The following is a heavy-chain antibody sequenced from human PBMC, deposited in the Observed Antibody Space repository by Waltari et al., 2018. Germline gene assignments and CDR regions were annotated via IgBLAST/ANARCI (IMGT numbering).Heavy chain of an antibody. CDR3: ARLDYDSSGYYVGVFDY. V-gene: IGHV4-39*01. Sequence: QLQLQESGPGLVKPSETLSLTCTVSGGSISSSSYSWGWIRQPPGKGLEWIGSIYYSGSTYYNPSLKSRVTISVDTSKNQFSLKLSSVTAADTAVYYCARLDYDSSGYYVGVFDYWGQGTLVTVSS. J-gene: IGHJ4*02. CDR2: IYYSGST. D-gene: IGHD3-22*01. CDR1: GGSISSSSYS.